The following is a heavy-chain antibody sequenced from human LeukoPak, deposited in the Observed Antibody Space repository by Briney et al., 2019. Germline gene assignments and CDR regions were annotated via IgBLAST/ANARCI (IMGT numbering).Heavy chain of an antibody. Sequence: GGSLRLSCAASGFTFSSYAMSWVRQAPGKGLGWVSAISVSGGSTYYADSAKGRFTISRDNSKNTLYLQMNSLRAEDTAVYYCAKDSRTGIAVAGRYPFDYWGHGTLVTVSS. J-gene: IGHJ4*01. CDR3: AKDSRTGIAVAGRYPFDY. CDR2: ISVSGGST. V-gene: IGHV3-23*01. CDR1: GFTFSSYA. D-gene: IGHD6-19*01.